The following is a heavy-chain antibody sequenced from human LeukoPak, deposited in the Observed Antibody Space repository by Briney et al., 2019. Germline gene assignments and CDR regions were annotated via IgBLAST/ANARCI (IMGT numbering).Heavy chain of an antibody. V-gene: IGHV4-38-2*02. CDR2: IYHTGTT. CDR1: GYSFSSDYH. Sequence: PSETLSLTCAVSGYSFSSDYHWAWIRQPPGKGLGWIGSIYHTGTTYYNPSLKGRVTMSIDTSKNQFSLTLRSMTAADTAVYFCAREEKGTSDYWGQGTLVTVSS. CDR3: AREEKGTSDY. J-gene: IGHJ4*02.